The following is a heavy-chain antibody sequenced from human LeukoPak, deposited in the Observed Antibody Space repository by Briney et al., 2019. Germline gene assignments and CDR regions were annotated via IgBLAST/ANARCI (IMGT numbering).Heavy chain of an antibody. V-gene: IGHV1-18*01. CDR1: GYTFTNYA. D-gene: IGHD2-8*01. CDR2: ISGHNGNT. J-gene: IGHJ4*02. CDR3: ALISYCTTITCYYLDY. Sequence: ASVKVSCKASGYTFTNYAISWVRQAPGQGLKWMGWISGHNGNTNYAQNLQGRVTMTTDTSTSTAYMELRSLRFDDTAVYYCALISYCTTITCYYLDYWGQGTLVTVSS.